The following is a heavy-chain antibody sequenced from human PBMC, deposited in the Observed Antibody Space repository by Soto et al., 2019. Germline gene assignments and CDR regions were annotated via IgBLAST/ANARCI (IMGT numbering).Heavy chain of an antibody. CDR3: ARGCSSASCYTGFDP. V-gene: IGHV4-30-2*01. CDR1: GGSISSGPYS. Sequence: PSETLSLTCTVSGGSISSGPYSWSWIRQPPGKGLEWLGYIYYSGKTDYNPSLRSRVTISVDRSNNQFSLILTSVTAADSAVYFCARGCSSASCYTGFDPWGQGTLVTV. CDR2: IYYSGKT. J-gene: IGHJ5*02. D-gene: IGHD2-2*02.